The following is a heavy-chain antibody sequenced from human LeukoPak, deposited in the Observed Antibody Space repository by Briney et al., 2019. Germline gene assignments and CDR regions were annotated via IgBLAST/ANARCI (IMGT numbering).Heavy chain of an antibody. CDR3: VRHGPGGY. J-gene: IGHJ4*02. V-gene: IGHV3-7*01. CDR1: GFTFSSYW. Sequence: PGGSLRLSCEASGFTFSSYWMSWVRQAPGKGLEWVANIKTDGSEKYYVDSVKGRFTISRDNAKNSLYLQMNSLRAEDTAVYYCVRHGPGGYWGQGTLVTVSS. CDR2: IKTDGSEK. D-gene: IGHD3-16*01.